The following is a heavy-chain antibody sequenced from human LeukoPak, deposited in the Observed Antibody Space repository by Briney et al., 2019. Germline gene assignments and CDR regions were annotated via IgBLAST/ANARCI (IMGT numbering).Heavy chain of an antibody. CDR1: GYTFTGYY. Sequence: ASVKVSCKASGYTFTGYYMHWVRQAPGQGLEWMGWISAYNGNTNYAQKLQGGVTMTTDTSTSTAYMELRSLRSDDTAVYYCARTGENIRYFDWLWPPDYYYGMDVWGKGTTVTVSS. CDR3: ARTGENIRYFDWLWPPDYYYGMDV. J-gene: IGHJ6*04. V-gene: IGHV1-18*04. D-gene: IGHD3-9*01. CDR2: ISAYNGNT.